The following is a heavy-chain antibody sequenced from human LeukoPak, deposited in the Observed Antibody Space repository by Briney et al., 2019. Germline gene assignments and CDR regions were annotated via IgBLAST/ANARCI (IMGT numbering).Heavy chain of an antibody. J-gene: IGHJ4*02. V-gene: IGHV3-15*01. CDR3: TTFYYDSSGYSLVDY. Sequence: GGSLRLSCAASGFTFSNAWMSWVRQAPGKGLEWVGRIKSKTDGGTTDYAAPVKGRFTISRDDSKNTLYLQMNGLKTEDTAVYYCTTFYYDSSGYSLVDYWGQGTLVTV. CDR1: GFTFSNAW. CDR2: IKSKTDGGTT. D-gene: IGHD3-22*01.